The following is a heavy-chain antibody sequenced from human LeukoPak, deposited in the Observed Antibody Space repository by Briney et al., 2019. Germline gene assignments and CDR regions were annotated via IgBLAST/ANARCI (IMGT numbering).Heavy chain of an antibody. CDR2: FYRGGST. V-gene: IGHV4-38-2*01. CDR3: ATLTHIVVVPTSLHGAFDI. J-gene: IGHJ3*02. Sequence: SETLSLTCGVSGYSISGGSYWGWIRQPPGKGLESIGSFYRGGSTYYNPSLKSRVTISVDTSKNQFSLKLSSVTAADTAVYYCATLTHIVVVPTSLHGAFDIWGQGTMVTVSS. D-gene: IGHD2-2*01. CDR1: GYSISGGSY.